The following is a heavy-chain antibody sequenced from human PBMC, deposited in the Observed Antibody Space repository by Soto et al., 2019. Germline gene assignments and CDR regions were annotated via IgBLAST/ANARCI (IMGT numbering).Heavy chain of an antibody. D-gene: IGHD2-2*03. Sequence: GASLKDSCKATGCTFTGYYMHWVRQAPGQGLEWMGWINPNSGGTNYAQKFQGRVTMTRDTSISTAYLQWSSLKASDTAMYYCARHGYCSSTSCYQSYCYGMDVWGQGTTVTVSS. CDR1: GCTFTGYY. CDR2: INPNSGGT. V-gene: IGHV1-2*02. CDR3: ARHGYCSSTSCYQSYCYGMDV. J-gene: IGHJ6*02.